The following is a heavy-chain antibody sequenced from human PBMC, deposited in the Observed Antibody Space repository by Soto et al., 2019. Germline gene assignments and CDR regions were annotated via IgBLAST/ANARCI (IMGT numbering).Heavy chain of an antibody. V-gene: IGHV3-23*01. CDR3: AKEVGYSSGWSEFDY. J-gene: IGHJ4*02. D-gene: IGHD6-19*01. Sequence: EVQLLESGGGLVQPGGSLRLSCAASGFTFSSYAMSWVRQAPGKGLEWVSGISGSGISTYYADSVKGRFTISRDNSKNPLYLQMNSLRAEDTAAYYCAKEVGYSSGWSEFDYWGQGTLVTVSS. CDR1: GFTFSSYA. CDR2: ISGSGIST.